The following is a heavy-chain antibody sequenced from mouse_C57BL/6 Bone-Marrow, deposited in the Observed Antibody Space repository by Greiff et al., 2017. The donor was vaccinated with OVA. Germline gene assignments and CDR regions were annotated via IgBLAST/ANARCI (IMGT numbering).Heavy chain of an antibody. CDR2: IDPEDGDT. CDR1: GFNIKDYY. Sequence: DVQLQESGAELVRPGASVKLSCTASGFNIKDYYMHWVKQRPEQGLEWIGRIDPEDGDTEYAPKFQGKATMTADTSSNTAYLQLSSLTSEDTAVYYCTTEGYGNFSWFAYWGQGTLVTVSA. V-gene: IGHV14-1*01. J-gene: IGHJ3*01. D-gene: IGHD2-10*02. CDR3: TTEGYGNFSWFAY.